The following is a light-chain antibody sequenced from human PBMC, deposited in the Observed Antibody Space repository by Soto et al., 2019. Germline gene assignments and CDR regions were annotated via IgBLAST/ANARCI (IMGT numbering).Light chain of an antibody. V-gene: IGKV1-39*01. CDR2: AAS. CDR3: QQSYSVPHT. CDR1: QKIFSF. Sequence: DIQMTQSPSSLSASVGDSVTITCRASQKIFSFLGWYQHKPGKAPELLIYAASSLRSGVPSRFSGRGSGTDFALTISNLQPEDSATFYCQQSYSVPHTFGQGTKLEIK. J-gene: IGKJ2*01.